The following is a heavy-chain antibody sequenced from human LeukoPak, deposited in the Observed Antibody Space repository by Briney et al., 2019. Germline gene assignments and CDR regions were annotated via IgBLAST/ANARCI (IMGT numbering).Heavy chain of an antibody. CDR3: AKDRLIIAAAGTRINWFDP. CDR2: ISGSGGST. V-gene: IGHV3-23*01. Sequence: PGGSLRLSCAASGFTFSSYGMSWVRQAPGKGLEWVSAISGSGGSTYYADSVKGRFTISRDNSKNTLYLQMNSLRAEDTAVYYCAKDRLIIAAAGTRINWFDPWGQGTLVTVSS. J-gene: IGHJ5*02. CDR1: GFTFSSYG. D-gene: IGHD6-13*01.